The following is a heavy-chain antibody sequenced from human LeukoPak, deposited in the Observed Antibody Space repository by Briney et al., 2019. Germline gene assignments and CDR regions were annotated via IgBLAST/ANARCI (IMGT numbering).Heavy chain of an antibody. CDR1: GFTFSSYA. Sequence: EGSLRLSCAASGFTFSSYAMSWVRQAPGKGLEWVSAISGSGGSTYYADSVKGRFTISRDNSKNTLYLQMNSLRAEDTAVYYCAKVWAVAGQFDYWGQGTLVTVSS. CDR2: ISGSGGST. CDR3: AKVWAVAGQFDY. D-gene: IGHD6-19*01. V-gene: IGHV3-23*01. J-gene: IGHJ4*02.